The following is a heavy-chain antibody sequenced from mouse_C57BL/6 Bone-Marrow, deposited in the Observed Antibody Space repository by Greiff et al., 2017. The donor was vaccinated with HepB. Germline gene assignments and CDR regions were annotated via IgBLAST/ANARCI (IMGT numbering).Heavy chain of an antibody. CDR1: GFTFSSYA. D-gene: IGHD3-3*01. V-gene: IGHV5-4*01. Sequence: EVKLLESGGGLVKPGGSLKLSCAASGFTFSSYAMSWVRQTPEKRLEWVATISDGGSYTYYPDNVKGRFTISRDNAKNNLYLQMSHLTSEDTAMYYCARDRPRRGYFDYWGQGTTLTVSS. CDR3: ARDRPRRGYFDY. CDR2: ISDGGSYT. J-gene: IGHJ2*01.